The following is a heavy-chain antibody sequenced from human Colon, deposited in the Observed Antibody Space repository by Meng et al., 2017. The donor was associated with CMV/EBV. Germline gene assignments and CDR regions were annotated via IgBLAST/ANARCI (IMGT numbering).Heavy chain of an antibody. CDR2: IGTVGDT. V-gene: IGHV3-13*01. D-gene: IGHD5/OR15-5a*01. CDR1: GFTFSTYD. J-gene: IGHJ4*02. CDR3: ARARASTHFDY. Sequence: GGSLRLSCTASGFTFSTYDFHWVRQPTGKGLEWVSSIGTVGDTYSIGSVKGRFIIAREDAKNAVYLQMNGLRDGDTVFYYCARARASTHFDYWGQGALVTVSS.